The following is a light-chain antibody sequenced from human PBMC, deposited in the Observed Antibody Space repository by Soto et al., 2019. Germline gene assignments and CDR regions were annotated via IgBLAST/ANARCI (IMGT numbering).Light chain of an antibody. Sequence: IHMTQSPSTLSASVGDRVTITCRASQSISSWLAWYQQKPGKAPKLLIYDASSLESGVPSRFSGSGSGTEFNLTISSLQTDDSATYYCQQCNRYPITFGQGTRLEIK. CDR1: QSISSW. CDR2: DAS. J-gene: IGKJ5*01. V-gene: IGKV1-5*01. CDR3: QQCNRYPIT.